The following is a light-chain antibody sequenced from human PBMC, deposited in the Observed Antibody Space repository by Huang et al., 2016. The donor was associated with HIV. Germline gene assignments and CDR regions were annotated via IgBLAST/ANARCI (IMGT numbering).Light chain of an antibody. V-gene: IGKV3-15*01. CDR3: QQYNNWPPDFT. CDR1: QSVSSN. CDR2: GAS. Sequence: EIVMTQSPATLSVSAWERATLSCRARQSVSSNLAWYQQQPGQAPRPLIYGASTKATGIPARFSVSGSGTGFTLTISSLQSEDVAIYYCQQYNNWPPDFTFGPGTKVDIK. J-gene: IGKJ3*01.